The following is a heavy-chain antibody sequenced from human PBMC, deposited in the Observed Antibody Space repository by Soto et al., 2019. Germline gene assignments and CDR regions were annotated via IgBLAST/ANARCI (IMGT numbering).Heavy chain of an antibody. CDR3: AYIRG. V-gene: IGHV3-73*01. Sequence: PGESLKISCAASGFIFSDFAVDWVRQASGKGLEWVGRIRRKSDSYATTYGESVKGRSTISRDDSKNTAYLQMNSLRTEDTAVYYCAYIRGWGQGTLVTVSS. J-gene: IGHJ4*02. D-gene: IGHD3-3*02. CDR2: IRRKSDSYAT. CDR1: GFIFSDFA.